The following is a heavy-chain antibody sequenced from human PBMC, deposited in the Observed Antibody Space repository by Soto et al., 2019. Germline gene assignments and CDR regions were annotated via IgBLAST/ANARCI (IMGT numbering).Heavy chain of an antibody. J-gene: IGHJ5*02. V-gene: IGHV4-59*01. CDR3: ARSIVVVPAARGGLNWFDP. CDR1: GGSISSYY. Sequence: SETLSLTCTVSGGSISSYYWSWIRQPPGKGLEWIGYIYYSGSTNYNPSLKSRVTISVDTSKNQFSLKLSSVTAADTAVYYCARSIVVVPAARGGLNWFDPWGQGTLVTVAS. CDR2: IYYSGST. D-gene: IGHD2-2*01.